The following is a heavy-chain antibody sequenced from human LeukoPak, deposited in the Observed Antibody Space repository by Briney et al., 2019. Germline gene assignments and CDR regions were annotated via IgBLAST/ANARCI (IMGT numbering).Heavy chain of an antibody. J-gene: IGHJ3*02. CDR1: GGSISSSSYY. CDR3: ARAIIGYSSGSDAFDI. Sequence: SETLSLTCTVSGGSISSSSYYWGWIRQPPGKGLEWIGSIYYSGSTYYNPSLKSRVTISVDTSKNQFSLKLSSVTAADTAVYYCARAIIGYSSGSDAFDIWGQGTMVTVSS. V-gene: IGHV4-39*07. D-gene: IGHD6-19*01. CDR2: IYYSGST.